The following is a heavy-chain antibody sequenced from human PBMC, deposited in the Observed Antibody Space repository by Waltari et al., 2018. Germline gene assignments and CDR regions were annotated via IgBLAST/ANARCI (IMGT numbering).Heavy chain of an antibody. Sequence: EVQLTESGGGLVQPGGSLHPSCAAFGLRCLAFWMTWVRQAPGKGLEWVANIKYDGSATYHADSVNGRFSISRDNAKNSLYLQMNSVSAEDTAIYYCARGSPGYVRVWDSWGQGTMVTVSS. V-gene: IGHV3-7*03. CDR2: IKYDGSAT. D-gene: IGHD2-2*01. CDR1: GLRCLAFW. CDR3: ARGSPGYVRVWDS. J-gene: IGHJ4*02.